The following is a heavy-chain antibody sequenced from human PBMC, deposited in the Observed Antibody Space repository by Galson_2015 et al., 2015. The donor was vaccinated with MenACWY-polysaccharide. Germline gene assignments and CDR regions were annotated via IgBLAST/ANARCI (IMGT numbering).Heavy chain of an antibody. CDR3: VRAGRTDRGVVGYGWGLDY. V-gene: IGHV4-39*07. CDR2: VDYSGNS. CDR1: GGSIRRTSHY. D-gene: IGHD5-18*01. Sequence: ETLSLTCTVSGGSIRRTSHYWGWIRQPPGKGLEWTGTVDYSGNSYYNASLRSRITISIDTSRTQFSLKLTSVTAADTAVYYCVRAGRTDRGVVGYGWGLDYWGQGILVTVSS. J-gene: IGHJ4*02.